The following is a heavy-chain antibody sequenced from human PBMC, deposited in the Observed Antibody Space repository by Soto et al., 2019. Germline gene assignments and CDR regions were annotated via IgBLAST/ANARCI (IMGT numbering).Heavy chain of an antibody. V-gene: IGHV3-23*01. J-gene: IGHJ4*02. D-gene: IGHD3-10*01. CDR1: GFTFSSYA. Sequence: EVQLLESGGGLVQPGGSLRLSCAASGFTFSSYAMSWVRQAPGKGLEWVSAISGSGGSTYYADSVKGRFTISRDNSKNTRSLQMISLSAEDTGVYYCAKACWWVGEFDYLGQVTLVTVSS. CDR2: ISGSGGST. CDR3: AKACWWVGEFDY.